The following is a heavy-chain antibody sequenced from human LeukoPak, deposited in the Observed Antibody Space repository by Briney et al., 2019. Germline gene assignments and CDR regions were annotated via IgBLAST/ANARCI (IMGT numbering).Heavy chain of an antibody. D-gene: IGHD4/OR15-4a*01. V-gene: IGHV3-66*01. CDR3: ARDLYDYGSF. CDR1: GFTVSSTY. CDR2: IYSGGTT. Sequence: GGSLRLSCAASGFTVSSTYMSWVRQAPGKGLEWVSVIYSGGTTYYADSVKGRFTISRDNSKNTLYLQMNSLRTEDTAVYYCARDLYDYGSFWGQGTLVTVSS. J-gene: IGHJ4*02.